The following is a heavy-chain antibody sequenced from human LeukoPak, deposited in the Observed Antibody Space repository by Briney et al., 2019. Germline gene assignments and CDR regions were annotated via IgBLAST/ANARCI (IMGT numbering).Heavy chain of an antibody. V-gene: IGHV3-66*03. J-gene: IGHJ5*02. Sequence: PGGSLRLSCAASGFTVRDGYMSWVRQAPGKRLEWLAFIYVSGTTFYAASVKGRFTISRDNAKNAVSLQMTSLRSEDTAMYYCARRHLRGNTLRGGHHLDPWGLGTLVAVSS. D-gene: IGHD1-14*01. CDR2: IYVSGTT. CDR3: ARRHLRGNTLRGGHHLDP. CDR1: GFTVRDGY.